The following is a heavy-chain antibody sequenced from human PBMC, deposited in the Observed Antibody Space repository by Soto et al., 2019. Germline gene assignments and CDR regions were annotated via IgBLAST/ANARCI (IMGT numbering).Heavy chain of an antibody. CDR1: GFAFSSCA. CDR3: AKGNQPGIAVAGTFQH. V-gene: IGHV3-23*01. J-gene: IGHJ1*01. D-gene: IGHD6-19*01. Sequence: GGSLRLSCAASGFAFSSCAMSWVRQAPEKGLEWVSGISGSGGNTYYADSVKGRFTISRDNSKNTLYLQMNSLRAEDTAVYYCAKGNQPGIAVAGTFQHWGQGTLVTVSS. CDR2: ISGSGGNT.